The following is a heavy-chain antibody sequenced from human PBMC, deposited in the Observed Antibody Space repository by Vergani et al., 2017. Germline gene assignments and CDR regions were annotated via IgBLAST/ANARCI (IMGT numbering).Heavy chain of an antibody. CDR1: GFTFRSFD. CDR2: ILDDGGSA. D-gene: IGHD4-17*01. J-gene: IGHJ4*02. V-gene: IGHV3-23*04. Sequence: QLVESGGGWVQPGGSLRLSCAASGFTFRSFDMTWVRQSPGKGLEWVASILDDGGSAYYGDSVRGRFTISRDNSKSTLYLQMNSLRAEDTAVYYCAKDYGDYFDYWGQGTLVTVSS. CDR3: AKDYGDYFDY.